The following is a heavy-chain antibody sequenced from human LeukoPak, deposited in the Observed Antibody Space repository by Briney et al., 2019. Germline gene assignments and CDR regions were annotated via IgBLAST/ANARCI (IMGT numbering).Heavy chain of an antibody. CDR2: IYQSGST. V-gene: IGHV4-38-2*02. CDR3: ARSLSEGRGYFDY. J-gene: IGHJ4*02. D-gene: IGHD3-16*02. Sequence: SETLSLTCTVSGYSISSGYYWGWIRQTPGKGLEWIGSIYQSGSTYYNPSLKSRVTLSVDTSKNQFSLKLSSVTAADTAVYYCARSLSEGRGYFDYWGQGTLVTVSS. CDR1: GYSISSGYY.